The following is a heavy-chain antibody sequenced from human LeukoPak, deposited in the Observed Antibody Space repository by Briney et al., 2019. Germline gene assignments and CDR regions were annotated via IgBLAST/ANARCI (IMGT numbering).Heavy chain of an antibody. J-gene: IGHJ5*02. D-gene: IGHD3-16*01. V-gene: IGHV4-39*01. CDR1: GFTFSSYG. Sequence: TAGGSLRLSCAASGFTFSSYGMSWVRQAPGKGLEWIGSIDYSGHTYYNPSLKTRATISVDTPKNQFSLSLRSVTAADTAVYYCARPLYNSWDRFDPWGQGTLITVS. CDR2: IDYSGHT. CDR3: ARPLYNSWDRFDP.